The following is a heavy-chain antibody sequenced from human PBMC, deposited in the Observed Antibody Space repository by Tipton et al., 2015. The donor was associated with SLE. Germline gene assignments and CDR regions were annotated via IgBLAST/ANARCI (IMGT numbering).Heavy chain of an antibody. Sequence: GSLRLSCTVSGFTFPNAWLSWVRQAPGKGLEWVGRIKSKADGGKADYVAPVKGRITMSRDDSKNTLYLQMNSLKTEDKAVYYCIPRGYSGYWGQVTLVTVSP. CDR2: IKSKADGGKA. V-gene: IGHV3-15*01. D-gene: IGHD5-12*01. J-gene: IGHJ4*02. CDR1: GFTFPNAW. CDR3: IPRGYSGY.